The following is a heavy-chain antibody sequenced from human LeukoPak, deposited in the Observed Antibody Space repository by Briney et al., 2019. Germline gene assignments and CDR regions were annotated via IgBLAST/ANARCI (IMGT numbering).Heavy chain of an antibody. D-gene: IGHD5-18*01. CDR3: ARVDTAMASKFYFDY. CDR2: INHSGST. Sequence: PSGTLSLTCAVSGGSISSSNWWSWVRQPPGKGLEWIGEINHSGSTNYNPSLKSRVTISVDTSKNQFSLKLSSVTAADTAVYYCARVDTAMASKFYFDYWGQGTLVTVSS. CDR1: GGSISSSNW. V-gene: IGHV4-4*02. J-gene: IGHJ4*02.